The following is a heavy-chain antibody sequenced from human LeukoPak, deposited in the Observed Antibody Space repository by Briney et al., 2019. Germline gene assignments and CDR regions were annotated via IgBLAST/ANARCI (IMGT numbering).Heavy chain of an antibody. J-gene: IGHJ4*02. V-gene: IGHV3-21*01. CDR2: ISTSSSYI. D-gene: IGHD2-15*01. Sequence: PGGSLRLSCAASGFTFSSYSMNWVRQTPGRGLEWVSSISTSSSYIYYADSVKGRFTISRDNAKNSLYLQMNSLRAEDTAVYYCARVRNLVAWFGVDYWGQGTLVTVSS. CDR1: GFTFSSYS. CDR3: ARVRNLVAWFGVDY.